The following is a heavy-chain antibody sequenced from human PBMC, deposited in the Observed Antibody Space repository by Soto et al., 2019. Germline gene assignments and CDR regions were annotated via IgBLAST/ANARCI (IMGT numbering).Heavy chain of an antibody. Sequence: PGWSLRLSCAASGFTFSSYTMKWVRQAPGKGLEWVSSITSSSSYIYYADSVKGRFTISRDNAKNSLYLQMNSLRAEDTAVYYCARAGSAPQGPWGQGTLVTVSS. CDR1: GFTFSSYT. V-gene: IGHV3-21*04. J-gene: IGHJ5*02. CDR2: ITSSSSYI. D-gene: IGHD7-27*01. CDR3: ARAGSAPQGP.